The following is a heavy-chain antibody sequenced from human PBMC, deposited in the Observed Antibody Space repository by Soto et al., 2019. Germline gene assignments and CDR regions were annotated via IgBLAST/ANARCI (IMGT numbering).Heavy chain of an antibody. Sequence: SETLSLTCTVSGGSISGYYWSWIRQPPGKRLEWIGYIYYSGSTNYNPSLKSRVTISVDTSKNQFSLKLSSVTAADTAVYYCARGFAHDYRNHYYYYYMDVWGKGTTVTVSS. J-gene: IGHJ6*03. CDR2: IYYSGST. CDR3: ARGFAHDYRNHYYYYYMDV. V-gene: IGHV4-59*01. D-gene: IGHD4-4*01. CDR1: GGSISGYY.